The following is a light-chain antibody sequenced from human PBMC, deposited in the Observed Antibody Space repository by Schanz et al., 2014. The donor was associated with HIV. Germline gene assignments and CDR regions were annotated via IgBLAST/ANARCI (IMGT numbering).Light chain of an antibody. CDR2: ANN. Sequence: QSVLTQPPSASGTPGQRVTISCSGSTSNIGSNHVDWYQQLPGTAPRLLIQANNQRPSGVPDRFSGSESGTSASLAISGLQSEDEADYYCAGWDDSLNVWVFGGGTKLTVL. J-gene: IGLJ3*02. V-gene: IGLV1-44*01. CDR3: AGWDDSLNVWV. CDR1: TSNIGSNH.